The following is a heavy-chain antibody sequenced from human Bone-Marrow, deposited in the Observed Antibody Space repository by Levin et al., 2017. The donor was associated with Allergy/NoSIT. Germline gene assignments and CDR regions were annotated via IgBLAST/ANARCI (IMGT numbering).Heavy chain of an antibody. V-gene: IGHV3-30-3*01. CDR3: ARAAYDILTGYYYYGMDV. J-gene: IGHJ6*02. Sequence: GESLKISCAASGFTFSSYAMHWVRQAPGKGLEWVAVISYDGSNKYYADSVKGRFTISRDNSKNTLYLQMNSLRAEDTAVYYCARAAYDILTGYYYYGMDVWGQGTTVTVSS. D-gene: IGHD3-9*01. CDR2: ISYDGSNK. CDR1: GFTFSSYA.